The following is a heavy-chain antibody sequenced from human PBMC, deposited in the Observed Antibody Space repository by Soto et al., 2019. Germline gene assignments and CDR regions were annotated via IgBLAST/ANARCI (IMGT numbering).Heavy chain of an antibody. V-gene: IGHV3-30-3*01. J-gene: IGHJ6*02. Sequence: GGALRLTXAASGFTFGSYAFHGVRQAAGKGLERVAVISYDGGNKYHTDSVKRRFTISRDNSKNTLDLQMNSLIPEDMAVYYCGRAIGYDSSGSYYFDFAMDVWGQGTTVTVSS. CDR2: ISYDGGNK. D-gene: IGHD3-22*01. CDR1: GFTFGSYA. CDR3: GRAIGYDSSGSYYFDFAMDV.